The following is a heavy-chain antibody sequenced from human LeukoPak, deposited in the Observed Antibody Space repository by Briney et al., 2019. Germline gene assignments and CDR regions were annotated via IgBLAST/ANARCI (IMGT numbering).Heavy chain of an antibody. CDR2: IYYSGST. Sequence: SETLSLTCTVSGGSISSSSYYWGWIRQPPGKGLELIVSIYYSGSTYYNPSLKSRVTTSVDTSKNQFSLKLSSVTAADTAVYYCARGRRTTVTTWADYWGQGTLVTVSS. J-gene: IGHJ4*02. CDR3: ARGRRTTVTTWADY. CDR1: GGSISSSSYY. V-gene: IGHV4-39*01. D-gene: IGHD4-17*01.